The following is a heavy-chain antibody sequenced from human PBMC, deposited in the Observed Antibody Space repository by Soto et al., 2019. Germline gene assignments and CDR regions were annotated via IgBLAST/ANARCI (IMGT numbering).Heavy chain of an antibody. CDR2: INAGNGNT. Sequence: QVQLVQSGAEEKKPGASVKVSCKASGYTFTSYAMHWVRQAPGQRLEWMGWINAGNGNTIYSQKFQGRVTITRDTSASTAYMELSSLRSEDTAVYYCARAPGGSSSFVDYWGQGTLVTVSS. V-gene: IGHV1-3*05. D-gene: IGHD6-6*01. CDR1: GYTFTSYA. J-gene: IGHJ4*02. CDR3: ARAPGGSSSFVDY.